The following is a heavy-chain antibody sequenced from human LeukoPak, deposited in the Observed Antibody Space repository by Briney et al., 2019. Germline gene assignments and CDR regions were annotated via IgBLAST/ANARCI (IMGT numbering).Heavy chain of an antibody. Sequence: PGGSLRLSCAASGFTFSNHAMTWVRQAPGKGLEWVSSISGSGGGTYYPDSVKGRFTISRDNSKNTLYLQMNSLRAEDTAVYYCAKGTTVVTHYFDYWGQGTLVTVSS. D-gene: IGHD4-23*01. CDR1: GFTFSNHA. V-gene: IGHV3-23*01. CDR2: ISGSGGGT. J-gene: IGHJ4*02. CDR3: AKGTTVVTHYFDY.